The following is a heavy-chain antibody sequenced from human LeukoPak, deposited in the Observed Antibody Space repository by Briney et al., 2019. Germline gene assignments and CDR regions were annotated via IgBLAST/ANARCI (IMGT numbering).Heavy chain of an antibody. Sequence: ASVKVACKASGYTFTGYYMDWVRQAPGQGREWMGWINPNSGGTKYAQKLQGRVTMTRDTSISTAYIELSTLRSDDTAVYYCASARQGSGHYYYYYMDVWGKGPTVTVSS. D-gene: IGHD2-8*02. CDR2: INPNSGGT. V-gene: IGHV1-2*02. CDR1: GYTFTGYY. J-gene: IGHJ6*03. CDR3: ASARQGSGHYYYYYMDV.